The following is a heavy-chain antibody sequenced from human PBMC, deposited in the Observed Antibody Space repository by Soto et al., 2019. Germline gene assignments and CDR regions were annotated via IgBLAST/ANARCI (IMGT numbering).Heavy chain of an antibody. Sequence: EVQLLESGGGLVQPGGSLRLSCAASGFTFSSYAMSWVRQAPGKGLEWVSGISGSGGSTYYADSVNGRFTISRDNSKNTVYLQMNILRAEDTAVYYCAKPLYSSGWSKFDCWGQGTLVTVSS. D-gene: IGHD6-19*01. CDR1: GFTFSSYA. CDR2: ISGSGGST. CDR3: AKPLYSSGWSKFDC. J-gene: IGHJ4*02. V-gene: IGHV3-23*01.